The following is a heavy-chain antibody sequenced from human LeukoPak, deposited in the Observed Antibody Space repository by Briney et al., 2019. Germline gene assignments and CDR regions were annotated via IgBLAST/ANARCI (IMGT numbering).Heavy chain of an antibody. CDR1: GGSISSGDYY. Sequence: SETLSLTCTVSGGSISSGDYYWSWIRQPPGKGLEWIGYIYYSGSTYYNPSLKSRVTISVDTSKNQFSLKLSSVTAADTAVYYCARAHTHAITHGGFDTWAQEPLVTAPS. J-gene: IGHJ4*02. CDR2: IYYSGST. D-gene: IGHD2-21*01. CDR3: ARAHTHAITHGGFDT. V-gene: IGHV4-30-4*01.